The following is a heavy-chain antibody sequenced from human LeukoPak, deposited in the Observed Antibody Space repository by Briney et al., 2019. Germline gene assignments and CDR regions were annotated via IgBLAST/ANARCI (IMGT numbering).Heavy chain of an antibody. CDR3: ARASDIVLMVYAVYYGMDV. V-gene: IGHV3-33*01. CDR2: IWHDGSKE. Sequence: GGSLRLSCAVSGFTFGNYDMHWVRQTPGKGLEWVAVIWHDGSKEFYVDSVKGRFTISRDNSENTLYLQMNSLRAEDTAVYYCARASDIVLMVYAVYYGMDVWGQGTTVTVSS. CDR1: GFTFGNYD. D-gene: IGHD2-8*01. J-gene: IGHJ6*02.